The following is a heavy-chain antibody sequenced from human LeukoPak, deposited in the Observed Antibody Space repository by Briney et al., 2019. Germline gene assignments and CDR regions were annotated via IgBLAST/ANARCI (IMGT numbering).Heavy chain of an antibody. V-gene: IGHV3-30*18. D-gene: IGHD6-19*01. Sequence: PGRSLRLSCAASGFTFSSYGMHWVRQAPGKGLEWVAVISYDGSNKYYADSVKGRFTISRDNSKNTLYLQMNSLRAEDTAVYYCAKDGDEAVAGKGQGGGNYWGQGTLVTVSS. CDR3: AKDGDEAVAGKGQGGGNY. CDR1: GFTFSSYG. J-gene: IGHJ4*02. CDR2: ISYDGSNK.